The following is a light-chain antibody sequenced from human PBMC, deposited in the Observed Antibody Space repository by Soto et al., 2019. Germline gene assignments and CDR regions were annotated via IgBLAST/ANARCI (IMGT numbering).Light chain of an antibody. V-gene: IGKV3-11*01. CDR1: QSVSRY. Sequence: EIVLTQSPATLSLSPGDRATVSCRASQSVSRYLAWYQQKPGQAPRLLIYDASNRATGIPARFSGSGSGTDFTLTIGSLEPEDFAVYYCQHRSNWPRTFGQGTKVEIK. J-gene: IGKJ2*01. CDR3: QHRSNWPRT. CDR2: DAS.